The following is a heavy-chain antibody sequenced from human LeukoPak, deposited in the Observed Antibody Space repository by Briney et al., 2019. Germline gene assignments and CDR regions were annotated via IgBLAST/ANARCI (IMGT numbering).Heavy chain of an antibody. CDR1: GFTFSSYA. D-gene: IGHD2-15*01. J-gene: IGHJ4*02. V-gene: IGHV3-23*01. CDR2: IKNSGDTT. CDR3: AKVLGNSFDY. Sequence: GGSLRLSCAASGFTFSSYAMNWVRQAPGRGLEWVSSIKNSGDTTYYADSVKGRFTISRDISKNTLYLQMNSLRAEDTAIYYCAKVLGNSFDYWGQGTLVTVSS.